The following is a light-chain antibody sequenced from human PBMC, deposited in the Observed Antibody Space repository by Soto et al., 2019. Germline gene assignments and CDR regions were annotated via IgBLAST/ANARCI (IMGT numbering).Light chain of an antibody. V-gene: IGKV3-20*01. J-gene: IGKJ2*01. CDR1: QSVSSSY. CDR3: QQYGSSLYT. Sequence: IGLTQSPGMLSLSPGVRATLSCLARQSVSSSYLAWYQQKPGQAPSLLIYRASSRATGIPDRFSGSGSGTDFTLTISRLEPEDFAVYYCQQYGSSLYTFGQGTKPEIK. CDR2: RAS.